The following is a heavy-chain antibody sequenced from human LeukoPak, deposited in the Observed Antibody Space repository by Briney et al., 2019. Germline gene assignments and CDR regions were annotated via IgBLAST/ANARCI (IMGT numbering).Heavy chain of an antibody. CDR3: AREIRAYCGGDCYPHFDY. CDR1: GFTVSSNY. Sequence: GGSLRLSCAASGFTVSSNYMSWVRQAPGKGLERVSVIYSGGSTYYADSVKGRFTISRDNSKNTLYLQMNSLRAEDTAVYYCAREIRAYCGGDCYPHFDYWGQGTLVTVSS. CDR2: IYSGGST. D-gene: IGHD2-21*02. V-gene: IGHV3-66*01. J-gene: IGHJ4*02.